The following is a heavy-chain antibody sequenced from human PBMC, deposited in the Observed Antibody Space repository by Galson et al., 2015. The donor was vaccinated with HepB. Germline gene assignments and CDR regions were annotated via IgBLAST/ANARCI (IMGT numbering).Heavy chain of an antibody. CDR2: IKSKTDGGTT. Sequence: SLRLSCAASGFTFSNAWMSWVRQAPGKGLEWVGRIKSKTDGGTTDYAAPVKGRFTISRDDSKNTLYLQMNSLKTEDTAVYYCTTSPFGELLQDWGQGTLVTVSS. CDR1: GFTFSNAW. V-gene: IGHV3-15*01. D-gene: IGHD3-10*01. J-gene: IGHJ4*02. CDR3: TTSPFGELLQD.